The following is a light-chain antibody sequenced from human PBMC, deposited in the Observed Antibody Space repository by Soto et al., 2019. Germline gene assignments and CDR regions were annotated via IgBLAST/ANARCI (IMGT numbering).Light chain of an antibody. CDR2: KAS. CDR3: QQYTMYAA. J-gene: IGKJ1*01. V-gene: IGKV1-5*03. CDR1: RSIKSW. Sequence: DIQMTQSPSTLSASVGDTVTITCRASRSIKSWLAWYQQKPGQAPKLLISKASSLENGVPARFSGSGSGTEFTLTISSLKPDDFGTYYCQQYTMYAAFGRGTKVDIK.